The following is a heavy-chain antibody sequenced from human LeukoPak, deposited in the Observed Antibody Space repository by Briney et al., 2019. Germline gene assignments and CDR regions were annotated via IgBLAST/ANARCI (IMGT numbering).Heavy chain of an antibody. J-gene: IGHJ4*02. D-gene: IGHD5-12*01. CDR2: IKSKTDGGTT. CDR1: GFTFSNAW. Sequence: GGSLRLSCAASGFTFSNAWMSWVRQAPGKGLEWVGHIKSKTDGGTTDYAAPVKGRFTISRDDSKNTLFLQMNSLKTEDTAVYYCTTGYSGYGYWGQGTLVTVSS. CDR3: TTGYSGYGY. V-gene: IGHV3-15*01.